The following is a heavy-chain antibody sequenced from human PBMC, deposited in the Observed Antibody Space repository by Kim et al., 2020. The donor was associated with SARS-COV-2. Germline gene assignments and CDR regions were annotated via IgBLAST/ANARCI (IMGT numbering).Heavy chain of an antibody. D-gene: IGHD1-26*01. CDR2: K. CDR3: ARDWELYGMDV. J-gene: IGHJ6*02. Sequence: KYYADSVKGRFTISRDNSKNTLYLQMNSLRAEDTAVYYCARDWELYGMDVWGQGTTVTVSS. V-gene: IGHV3-33*01.